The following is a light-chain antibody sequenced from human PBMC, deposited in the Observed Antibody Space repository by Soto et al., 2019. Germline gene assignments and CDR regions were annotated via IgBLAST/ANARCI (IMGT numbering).Light chain of an antibody. Sequence: DFVMTQAPDSLAVSLGERATINCKSSQSVLYNSNNKNHLGWFQQKPGHPPKLLIYGASFRPSGVPDRFSGSGSGTDFTFTISSLQAEDVAVYYCQQYYSIPFTFGQGTKLEIK. J-gene: IGKJ2*01. V-gene: IGKV4-1*01. CDR1: QSVLYNSNNKNH. CDR3: QQYYSIPFT. CDR2: GAS.